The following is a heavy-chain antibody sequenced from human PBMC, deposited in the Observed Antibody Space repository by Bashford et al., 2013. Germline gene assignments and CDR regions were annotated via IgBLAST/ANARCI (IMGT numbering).Heavy chain of an antibody. J-gene: IGHJ6*02. D-gene: IGHD1-26*01. CDR2: INPNSGGT. CDR3: ARGKVGATIHHYYGMDV. CDR1: GGTFSHYG. V-gene: IGHV1-8*02. Sequence: ASVKVSCKASGGTFSHYGINWVRQAPGQGLEWMGWINPNSGGTNYAQKFQGRVTMTRDTSTSTVYMELSSLRSEDTAVYYCARGKVGATIHHYYGMDVWGQGTTVTVSS.